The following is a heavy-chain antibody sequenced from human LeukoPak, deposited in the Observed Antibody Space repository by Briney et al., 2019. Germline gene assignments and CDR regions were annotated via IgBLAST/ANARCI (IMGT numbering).Heavy chain of an antibody. J-gene: IGHJ3*02. D-gene: IGHD1-14*01. Sequence: GGSLRLSCAASGFTFSSYGMHWVRQAPGKGLEWVAFIRYDGSNKYYADSVKGRLTISRDNSKNTLYLQMNSLRAEDTAVYYFAKGPVDAIRNAFDIWGQGTMVTVSS. CDR3: AKGPVDAIRNAFDI. CDR2: IRYDGSNK. V-gene: IGHV3-30*02. CDR1: GFTFSSYG.